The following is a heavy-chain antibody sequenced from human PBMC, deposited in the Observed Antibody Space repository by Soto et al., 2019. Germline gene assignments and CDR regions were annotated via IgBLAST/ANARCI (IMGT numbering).Heavy chain of an antibody. J-gene: IGHJ4*02. V-gene: IGHV1-2*02. CDR2: INPNSGGT. Sequence: ASVKVSCKASGYTFTGYYMHWVRQAPGQGLEWMGWINPNSGGTNYAQKFQGRVTMTRDTSISTAYMELSRLRSDDTAVYYCARDKPYYDFWSGYRYYFDYWGQGTLVTVSS. CDR3: ARDKPYYDFWSGYRYYFDY. D-gene: IGHD3-3*01. CDR1: GYTFTGYY.